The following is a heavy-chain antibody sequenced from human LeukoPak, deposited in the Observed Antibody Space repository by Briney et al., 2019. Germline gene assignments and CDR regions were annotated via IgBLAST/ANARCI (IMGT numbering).Heavy chain of an antibody. CDR1: GFTFDDYA. CDR3: ARDNSVRDEAWWFNP. V-gene: IGHV3-9*01. J-gene: IGHJ5*02. D-gene: IGHD5-24*01. CDR2: ISWNSGSI. Sequence: PGRSLRLSCAASGFTFDDYAMHWVRQAPGKGLEWVSGISWNSGSIGYADSVKGRFTISRDNAKNSLYLQMNSLRSEDTAVYYCARDNSVRDEAWWFNPWGQGTLVTVSS.